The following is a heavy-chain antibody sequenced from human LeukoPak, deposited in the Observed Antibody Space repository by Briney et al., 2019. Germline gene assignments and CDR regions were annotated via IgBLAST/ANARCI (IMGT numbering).Heavy chain of an antibody. CDR1: GFTFNRNA. CDR3: VRRGDASSGWGDHDF. Sequence: GGSLRLSCAASGFTFNRNAISWVRQAPGKGLEWVSTIGGSGDKTFYADSVKGRFTISRDNSKNMVHLQMNSLRGEDTALYYCVRRGDASSGWGDHDFWGQGALVTVSS. D-gene: IGHD6-19*01. J-gene: IGHJ4*02. CDR2: IGGSGDKT. V-gene: IGHV3-23*01.